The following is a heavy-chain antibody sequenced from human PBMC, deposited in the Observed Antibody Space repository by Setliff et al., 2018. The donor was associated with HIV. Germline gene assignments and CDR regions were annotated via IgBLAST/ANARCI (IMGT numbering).Heavy chain of an antibody. CDR2: FDPEDGET. CDR1: GYTLTELS. D-gene: IGHD2-2*01. V-gene: IGHV1-24*01. Sequence: GASVKVSCKVSGYTLTELSMHWVRQAPGKGLEWMGGFDPEDGETIYAQKFQGRVTMTEDTSTDTAYMELSSLRSEDTAAYYCATDRILGYCSSTSCSNAFDIWGQGTMVTVSS. CDR3: ATDRILGYCSSTSCSNAFDI. J-gene: IGHJ3*02.